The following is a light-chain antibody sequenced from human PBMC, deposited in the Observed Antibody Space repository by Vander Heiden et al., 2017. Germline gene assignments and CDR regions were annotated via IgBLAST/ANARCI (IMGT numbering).Light chain of an antibody. V-gene: IGLV1-40*01. CDR2: GNT. CDR1: SPNIGADYD. CDR3: QSFDSGLGVI. J-gene: IGLJ2*01. Sequence: QSLLTQPPSVSGAPGPTVIISCTGSSPNIGADYDVHWYQHLPGTAPKLLIYGNTLRASGVPDRFSGSKSATSASLAITGLQAEDEADYYCQSFDSGLGVIFGGGTRLTV.